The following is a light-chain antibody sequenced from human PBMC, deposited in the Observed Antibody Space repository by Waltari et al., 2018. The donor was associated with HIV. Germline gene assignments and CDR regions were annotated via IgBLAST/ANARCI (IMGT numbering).Light chain of an antibody. CDR2: EVS. CDR3: SSYAGSLVV. J-gene: IGLJ2*01. V-gene: IGLV2-8*01. Sequence: TISCTGTSSDVGGYNYVSWYQQHPGKAPKLMIYEVSKRPSGVPDRFSGSKSGNTASLTVSGLQAEDEADYYCSSYAGSLVVFGGGTKLTVL. CDR1: SSDVGGYNY.